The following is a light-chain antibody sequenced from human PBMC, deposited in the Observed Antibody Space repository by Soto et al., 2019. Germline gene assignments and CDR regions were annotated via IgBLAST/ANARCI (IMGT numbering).Light chain of an antibody. CDR2: DAS. CDR1: QSVGTY. J-gene: IGKJ1*01. Sequence: EIVLTQSPATLSLSPGEGATLSCRASQSVGTYLAWYQHKPGQAPRLLIYDASIRAPGIPARFSGSGSGTDFTLTISSLEPEDFAVYYCQHFVNSLTWTFGQGTKVEIK. V-gene: IGKV3-11*01. CDR3: QHFVNSLTWT.